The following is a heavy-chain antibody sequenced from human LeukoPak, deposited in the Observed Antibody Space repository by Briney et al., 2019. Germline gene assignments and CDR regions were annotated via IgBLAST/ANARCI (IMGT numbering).Heavy chain of an antibody. D-gene: IGHD6-13*01. J-gene: IGHJ4*02. CDR3: ARWSGDIAAAVN. Sequence: ASVKVSCKASGYTFTSYAMHWVRQAPGQRLEWMGWINAGNGNTKYSQKFQGRVTITRDTSASTAYMELSSLRSEDTAVYYCARWSGDIAAAVNWGQGTLVTVSS. V-gene: IGHV1-3*01. CDR1: GYTFTSYA. CDR2: INAGNGNT.